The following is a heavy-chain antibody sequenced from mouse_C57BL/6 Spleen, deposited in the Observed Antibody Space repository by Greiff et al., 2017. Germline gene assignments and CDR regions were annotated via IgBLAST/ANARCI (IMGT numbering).Heavy chain of an antibody. V-gene: IGHV1-26*01. CDR1: GYTFTDYY. D-gene: IGHD2-4*01. Sequence: EVQLQQSGPELVKPGASVKISCKASGYTFTDYYMNWVKQSHGKSLEWIGDINPNNGGTSYNQKFKGKATLTVDKSSSTAYMELRSLTSEDSAVYYCASNYDYDVFDYGGQGTTLTVSS. CDR3: ASNYDYDVFDY. J-gene: IGHJ2*01. CDR2: INPNNGGT.